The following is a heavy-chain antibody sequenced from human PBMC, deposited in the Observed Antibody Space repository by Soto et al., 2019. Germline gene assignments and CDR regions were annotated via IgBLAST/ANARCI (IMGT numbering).Heavy chain of an antibody. CDR1: GYTFTGYC. Sequence: ASVKVSCKASGYTFTGYCMHWVRQAPGQGLEWMGWINPNSGGTNYAQKSQGWVTMTRDTSISTAYMELSRLRSDDTAVYYCARSVPSVVAGFGPRNAFDIWGQGTMVTV. J-gene: IGHJ3*02. V-gene: IGHV1-2*04. CDR2: INPNSGGT. CDR3: ARSVPSVVAGFGPRNAFDI. D-gene: IGHD2-15*01.